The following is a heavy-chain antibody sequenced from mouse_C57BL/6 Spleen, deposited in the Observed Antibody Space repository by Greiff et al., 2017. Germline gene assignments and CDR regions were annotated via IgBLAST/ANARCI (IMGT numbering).Heavy chain of an antibody. J-gene: IGHJ2*01. Sequence: QVQLQQPGAELVRPGSSVKLSCKASGYTFTSYWMHWVKQRPIQGLEWIGNIDPSDSETHYNQKFKDKATLTVDKSSSTAYMQRSSLTSEDSAVYYCARKDDGYYYFDYWSQGTTLTVSS. V-gene: IGHV1-52*01. CDR1: GYTFTSYW. D-gene: IGHD2-3*01. CDR3: ARKDDGYYYFDY. CDR2: IDPSDSET.